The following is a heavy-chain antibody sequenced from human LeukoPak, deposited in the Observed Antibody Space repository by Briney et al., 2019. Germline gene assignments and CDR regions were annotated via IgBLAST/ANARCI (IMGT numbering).Heavy chain of an antibody. Sequence: SETLSLTCTVSGGSISSYFWSWIRQPPGKGLEWIGYIYYSGSTNYNPSLKGRVTISVDTSKNQFSLRVSSVTAADTAVYYCARHLNNCGDDCYIFDYWGQGTLVTVSS. CDR2: IYYSGST. J-gene: IGHJ4*02. D-gene: IGHD2-21*01. V-gene: IGHV4-59*08. CDR3: ARHLNNCGDDCYIFDY. CDR1: GGSISSYF.